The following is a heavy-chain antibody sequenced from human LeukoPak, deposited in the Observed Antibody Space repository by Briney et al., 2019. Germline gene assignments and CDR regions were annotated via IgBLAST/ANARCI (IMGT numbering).Heavy chain of an antibody. CDR2: ISSSSSNI. D-gene: IGHD3-3*01. Sequence: PGGSLRLSCAASGFTFSSYSMNWVRQAPGKGLEWVSSISSSSSNIYYADSVKGRFTISRDNAKNSLYLQMNSLRAEDTAVYYCARERGYDFWSGSRVLFDYWGQGTLVTVSS. CDR3: ARERGYDFWSGSRVLFDY. CDR1: GFTFSSYS. J-gene: IGHJ4*02. V-gene: IGHV3-21*01.